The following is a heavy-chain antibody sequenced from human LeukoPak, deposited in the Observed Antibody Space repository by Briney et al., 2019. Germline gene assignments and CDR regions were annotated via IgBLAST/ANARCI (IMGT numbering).Heavy chain of an antibody. J-gene: IGHJ4*02. Sequence: GGSLRLSCAVSGITLSNYGMSWVRQAPGKGLEWVAGISDSGGRTNYADSVKGRFTISRDNSKNTLYLQMNSLRAEDTAVYYCAKTYDSSGYIPFDYWGQGTLVTVSS. V-gene: IGHV3-23*01. D-gene: IGHD3-22*01. CDR1: GITLSNYG. CDR2: ISDSGGRT. CDR3: AKTYDSSGYIPFDY.